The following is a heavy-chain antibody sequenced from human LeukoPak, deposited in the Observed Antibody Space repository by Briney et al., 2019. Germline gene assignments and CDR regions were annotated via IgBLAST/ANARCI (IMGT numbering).Heavy chain of an antibody. CDR1: VFPLSSYW. J-gene: IGHJ6*03. CDR3: ARAREHFGYYYYYMDV. Sequence: PGGSLRLSCAASVFPLSSYWMRWVRQAPGKGLERVANIKKEGSEKYYVESVKGRFTISRDNAKNSLYLQMNSLRAEGTAVYYCARAREHFGYYYYYMDVWGKGTTVTVSS. D-gene: IGHD3-3*02. V-gene: IGHV3-7*01. CDR2: IKKEGSEK.